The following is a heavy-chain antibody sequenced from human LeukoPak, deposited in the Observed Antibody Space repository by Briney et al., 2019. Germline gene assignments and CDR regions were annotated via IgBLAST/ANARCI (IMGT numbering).Heavy chain of an antibody. CDR1: GYDFTSHH. Sequence: GASVTVSCRASGYDFTSHHVSWVRQAAGQGLEWIGWMNPQSGVTGYAQRFQDRITLTRDTSKSTVYVELSRLRSDDTAVYYCARSDSYTWFDPWGQGTLVTVSS. CDR3: ARSDSYTWFDP. J-gene: IGHJ5*02. V-gene: IGHV1-8*01. CDR2: MNPQSGVT. D-gene: IGHD2-15*01.